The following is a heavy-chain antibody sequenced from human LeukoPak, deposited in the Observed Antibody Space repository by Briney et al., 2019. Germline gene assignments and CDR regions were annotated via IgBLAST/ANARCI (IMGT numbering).Heavy chain of an antibody. CDR1: GYSFTSYW. D-gene: IGHD3-22*01. Sequence: GESLKISCKGSGYSFTSYWISWVRQMPGKGLEWMGRIDPSDSYTNYSPSFQGHVTISADKSISTAYLQWSSLKASDTAMYYCARPMYYYDSSGYHEDAFDIWGQGTMVTVSS. J-gene: IGHJ3*02. CDR3: ARPMYYYDSSGYHEDAFDI. CDR2: IDPSDSYT. V-gene: IGHV5-10-1*01.